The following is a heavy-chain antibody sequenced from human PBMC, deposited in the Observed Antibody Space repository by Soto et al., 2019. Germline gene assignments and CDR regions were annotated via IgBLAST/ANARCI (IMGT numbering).Heavy chain of an antibody. V-gene: IGHV1-18*01. D-gene: IGHD3-3*01. J-gene: IGHJ5*02. CDR2: ISAYDGKT. CDR3: ARDPHEFWTSYWFDP. Sequence: ASVKVSCKTSGYTFNAYGINWVRQAPGQGLELMGWISAYDGKTTYAEKFKGRVTLTTDTSTSTAYMELRSLRSDETAIYYRARDPHEFWTSYWFDPWGQGTPVTVSS. CDR1: GYTFNAYG.